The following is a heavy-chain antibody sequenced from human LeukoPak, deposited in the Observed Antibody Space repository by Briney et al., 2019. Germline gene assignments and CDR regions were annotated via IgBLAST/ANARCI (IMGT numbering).Heavy chain of an antibody. Sequence: GGSLRLSCAASGFTVSSNYMSWVRQAPGKGLEWVSVIYSGGSTYYADSVKGRFTISRDNSKNTPYLQMNSLRAEDTAVYYCASSPILSRFDYWGQGTLVTVSS. CDR2: IYSGGST. D-gene: IGHD3-3*01. V-gene: IGHV3-53*01. CDR3: ASSPILSRFDY. CDR1: GFTVSSNY. J-gene: IGHJ4*02.